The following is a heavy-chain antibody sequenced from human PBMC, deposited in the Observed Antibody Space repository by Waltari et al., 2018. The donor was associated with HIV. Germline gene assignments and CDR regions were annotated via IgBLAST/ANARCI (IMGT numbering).Heavy chain of an antibody. Sequence: QVQLVESGGGVVQPGRSLRLSCAASGFTFSSYAMHWVRQAPGKGLEWVAVISYDGSNKYYADSVKGRFTISRDNSKNTLYLQMNSLRAEDTAVYYCARDLSSSSVGGFDYWGQGTLVTVSS. CDR2: ISYDGSNK. V-gene: IGHV3-30*04. CDR1: GFTFSSYA. D-gene: IGHD6-6*01. J-gene: IGHJ4*02. CDR3: ARDLSSSSVGGFDY.